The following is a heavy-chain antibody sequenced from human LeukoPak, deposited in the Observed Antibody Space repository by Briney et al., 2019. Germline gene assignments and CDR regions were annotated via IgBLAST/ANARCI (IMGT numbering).Heavy chain of an antibody. CDR2: FDPEDGET. D-gene: IGHD3-16*01. Sequence: ASVKVSCTVSGYTLTELSMHWVRQAPGKGLEWMGGFDPEDGETIYAQKFQGRVTMTEDTSTDTAYMELSSLRSKDTAVYYCATGPWGEFPLFDYWGQGTLVTVSS. CDR1: GYTLTELS. V-gene: IGHV1-24*01. CDR3: ATGPWGEFPLFDY. J-gene: IGHJ4*02.